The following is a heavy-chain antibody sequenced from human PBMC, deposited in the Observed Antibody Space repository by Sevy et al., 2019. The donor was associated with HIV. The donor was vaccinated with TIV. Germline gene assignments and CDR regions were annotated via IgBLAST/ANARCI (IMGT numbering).Heavy chain of an antibody. V-gene: IGHV3-7*01. J-gene: IGHJ6*03. CDR2: IKQDGSEK. D-gene: IGHD1-26*01. CDR1: GFTFSSYW. CDR3: AREVGATRLSYYYYMDV. Sequence: GGSLRLSCAASGFTFSSYWMSWVRQAPGKGLEWVANIKQDGSEKYYVDSVKGRLTISRDNAKNSLYLQMNSLRAEDTAVYYCAREVGATRLSYYYYMDVWGKGTTVTVSS.